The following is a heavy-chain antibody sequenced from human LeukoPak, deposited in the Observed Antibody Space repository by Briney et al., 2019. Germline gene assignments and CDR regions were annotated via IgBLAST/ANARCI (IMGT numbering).Heavy chain of an antibody. J-gene: IGHJ2*01. CDR3: ARRSHYGDYGGWYFDL. D-gene: IGHD4-17*01. Sequence: SETLSLTCTVSGGSISSYYWSWIRQPPGKGLEWIGYIYYSGSTNYNPSLRSRVTISVDTSKNQFSLKLSSVTAADTAVYYCARRSHYGDYGGWYFDLWGRGTLVTVSS. CDR1: GGSISSYY. V-gene: IGHV4-59*01. CDR2: IYYSGST.